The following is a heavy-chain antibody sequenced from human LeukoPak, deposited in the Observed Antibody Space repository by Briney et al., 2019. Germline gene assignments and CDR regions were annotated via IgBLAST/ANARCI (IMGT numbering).Heavy chain of an antibody. CDR3: GRGGIAAAASGIDY. D-gene: IGHD6-13*01. V-gene: IGHV4-30-2*01. J-gene: IGHJ4*02. CDR2: IYQNGNT. CDR1: GGSISSGGYS. Sequence: PSETLSLTCAVSGGSISSGGYSWSWIRQPPGKGLEWIGYIYQNGNTYYNPSLKSRVTISVDRSKNQFSLNLSSVTAADTAVYYCGRGGIAAAASGIDYCGQGTLVAVSS.